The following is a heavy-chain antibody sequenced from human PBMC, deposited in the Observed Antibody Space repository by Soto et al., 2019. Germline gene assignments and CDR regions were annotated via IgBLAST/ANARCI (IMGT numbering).Heavy chain of an antibody. Sequence: PGGSLRLSCAASGFTFSSYAMSWFRQAPGKGLEWVGRIKSKTDGETTDYAEPVKGRFSVSRDDSKNTLYLQMTSLKTEDTAVYYCTADLIGTYYSPYDYWGQGILVTVSS. J-gene: IGHJ4*02. CDR2: IKSKTDGETT. V-gene: IGHV3-15*01. D-gene: IGHD3-10*01. CDR1: GFTFSSYA. CDR3: TADLIGTYYSPYDY.